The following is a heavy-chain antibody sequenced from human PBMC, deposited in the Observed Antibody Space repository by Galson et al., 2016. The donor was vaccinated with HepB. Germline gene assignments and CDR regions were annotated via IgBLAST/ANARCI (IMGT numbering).Heavy chain of an antibody. CDR3: AREAGGSYYAYLYFDL. CDR2: ISYDGSKK. V-gene: IGHV3-30*19. CDR1: GFTFSSSG. J-gene: IGHJ2*01. Sequence: LRLSCAASGFTFSSSGVHWVRQAPGKGLEWVALISYDGSKKYYADSVKGRFAMSRDNSKNTLNLQMNSLRVEDTAVYYCAREAGGSYYAYLYFDLWGRGTLVTVSS. D-gene: IGHD1-26*01.